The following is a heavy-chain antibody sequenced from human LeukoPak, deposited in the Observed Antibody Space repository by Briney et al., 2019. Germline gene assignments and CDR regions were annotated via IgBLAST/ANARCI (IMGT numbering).Heavy chain of an antibody. J-gene: IGHJ4*02. Sequence: GASVKVSCKASGYTFTGYYMHWVRQAPGQGLEWMGWINPNSGGTNYAQKFQGRVTTTRDTSISTAYMELSRLRSDDTAVYYCARDPPRYQLLSSPLPFDYWGQGTLVTVSS. V-gene: IGHV1-2*02. CDR1: GYTFTGYY. CDR3: ARDPPRYQLLSSPLPFDY. D-gene: IGHD2-2*01. CDR2: INPNSGGT.